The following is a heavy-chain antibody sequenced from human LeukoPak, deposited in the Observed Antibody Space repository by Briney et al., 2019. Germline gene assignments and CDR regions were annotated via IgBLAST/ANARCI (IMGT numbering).Heavy chain of an antibody. CDR1: GFSFSNYA. D-gene: IGHD6-13*01. CDR2: ITTGSSYI. J-gene: IGHJ5*02. CDR3: VRDPAAAGTVWFDP. Sequence: GGSLRLSCAASGFSFSNYAMNWVRQAPGKGLEWVSSITTGSSYIYYADSVKGRFTISRDNAKNSLHLQMNSLSAEATAVYYCVRDPAAAGTVWFDPWGQGTLVTVSS. V-gene: IGHV3-21*01.